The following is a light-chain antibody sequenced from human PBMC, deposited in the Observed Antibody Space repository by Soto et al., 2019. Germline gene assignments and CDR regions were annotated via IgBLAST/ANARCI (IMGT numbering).Light chain of an antibody. V-gene: IGKV3-20*01. CDR3: QLYGFFPIT. CDR1: QSVSSSH. Sequence: DIVLTQYPSTLSLSPGERSTLSCRASQSVSSSHLAWYQHKPGQAPRLLIYAASSRATGSPDRFSGGGSGTDFTLTISRLEPEDFTVYYCQLYGFFPITFGQGGLLEIK. J-gene: IGKJ5*01. CDR2: AAS.